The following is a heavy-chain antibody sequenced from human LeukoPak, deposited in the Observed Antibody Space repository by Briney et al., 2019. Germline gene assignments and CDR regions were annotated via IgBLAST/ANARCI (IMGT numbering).Heavy chain of an antibody. Sequence: GASVKVSCKPSGYTFTAYYLHWVRQAPGQGLEWMGVINPSGGSTTSTQKFQGRVTMTRDTSTSTVYMELRSLRSEDTAVYYCARGPGPADDGGGYCFDYWGQGTLGTVSS. CDR2: INPSGGST. CDR1: GYTFTAYY. CDR3: ARGPGPADDGGGYCFDY. J-gene: IGHJ4*02. D-gene: IGHD3-22*01. V-gene: IGHV1-46*01.